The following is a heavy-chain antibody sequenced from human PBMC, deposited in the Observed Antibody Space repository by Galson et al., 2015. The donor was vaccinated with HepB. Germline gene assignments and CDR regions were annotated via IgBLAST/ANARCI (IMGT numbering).Heavy chain of an antibody. CDR3: VRVGRWVRDWLDGMDV. J-gene: IGHJ6*02. Sequence: SLRLSCAGSGITFSNYWMSWVRQAPGKGLEWVANIKQDGSGEYYVDSVRGRSTISGDTAKNSLYLQMNSLRAEDTAVYYCVRVGRWVRDWLDGMDVWGQGTTVTVSS. CDR2: IKQDGSGE. V-gene: IGHV3-7*03. CDR1: GITFSNYW. D-gene: IGHD3-9*01.